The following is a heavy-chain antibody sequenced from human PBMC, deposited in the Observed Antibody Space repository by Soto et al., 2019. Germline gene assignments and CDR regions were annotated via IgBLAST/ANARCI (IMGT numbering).Heavy chain of an antibody. D-gene: IGHD3-3*01. CDR2: ISYDGSNK. CDR3: AKEQYDFWSGYYSIFDY. J-gene: IGHJ4*02. CDR1: GFTFSSYG. V-gene: IGHV3-30*18. Sequence: QVQLVESGGGVVQPGRSLRLSCAASGFTFSSYGMHWVRQAPGKGLEWVAVISYDGSNKYYADSVKGRFTISRDNSKNTLHLQMNSLRAEDPAVYYCAKEQYDFWSGYYSIFDYWGQGTLVTVSS.